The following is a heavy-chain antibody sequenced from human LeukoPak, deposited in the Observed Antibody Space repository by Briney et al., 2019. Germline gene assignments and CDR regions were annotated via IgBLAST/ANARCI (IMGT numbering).Heavy chain of an antibody. Sequence: PSETLSLTCTVSSGSISSYYWSWIRQPPGKGLEWIGYIYYSGSTNYNPSLKSRVTISVDTSKNQFSLKLSSVTAADTAVYYCARAYGGTYYYYYGMDVWGQGTTVTVSS. J-gene: IGHJ6*02. V-gene: IGHV4-59*01. CDR2: IYYSGST. D-gene: IGHD4-23*01. CDR3: ARAYGGTYYYYYGMDV. CDR1: SGSISSYY.